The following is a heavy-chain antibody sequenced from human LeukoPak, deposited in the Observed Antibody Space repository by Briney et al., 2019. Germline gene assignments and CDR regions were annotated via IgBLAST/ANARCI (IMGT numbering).Heavy chain of an antibody. D-gene: IGHD3-16*01. CDR1: GGSISSNSYY. V-gene: IGHV4-39*01. Sequence: GSLRLSCTVSGGSISSNSYYWSWIRQPAGKGLEWIGSIYYSGSTYYNPSLKSRVTISVDTSKNQFSLKLSSVTAADTAVYYCASPWGTSMDVWGKGTTVTISS. J-gene: IGHJ6*03. CDR3: ASPWGTSMDV. CDR2: IYYSGST.